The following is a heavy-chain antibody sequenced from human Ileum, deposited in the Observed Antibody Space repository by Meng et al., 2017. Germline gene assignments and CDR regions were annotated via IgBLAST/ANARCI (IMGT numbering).Heavy chain of an antibody. CDR1: GFSVSTNY. D-gene: IGHD6-19*01. CDR2: THSGATT. V-gene: IGHV3-53*05. J-gene: IGHJ4*02. CDR3: ARDRGHDTGWLQNDY. Sequence: GGFLRLSCAASGFSVSTNYMSWVRQAPGKGLEWVSYTHSGATTYYADSVKGRFTVSRDNSKNRLYLQMNSLRPDDTAVYYCARDRGHDTGWLQNDYWGQGTGVTGAS.